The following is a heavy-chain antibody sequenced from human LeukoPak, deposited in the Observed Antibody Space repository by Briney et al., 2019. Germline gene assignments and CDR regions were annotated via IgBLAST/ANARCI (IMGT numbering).Heavy chain of an antibody. V-gene: IGHV1-2*06. Sequence: ASVKVSCKASGYTFASYYMHWVRQAPGQGLEWMGRINPNSGGTNYAQKFQGRVTMTRDTSISTAYMELSRLRSDDTAVYYCARVGMFRGVIDYWGQGTLVTVSS. D-gene: IGHD3-10*01. J-gene: IGHJ4*02. CDR1: GYTFASYY. CDR3: ARVGMFRGVIDY. CDR2: INPNSGGT.